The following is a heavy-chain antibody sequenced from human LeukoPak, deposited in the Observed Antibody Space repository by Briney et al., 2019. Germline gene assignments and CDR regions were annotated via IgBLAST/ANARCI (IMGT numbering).Heavy chain of an antibody. J-gene: IGHJ4*02. CDR1: GGSFSGYY. Sequence: PSETLSLTCAVYGGSFSGYYWSWVRQPPGKGLEWIGDINHSGTSTQNPSLKSRVTISVDTSKNQFSLKLSSVTAADTAVYYCPITMTRGVITTWGQGTLVTVSS. CDR3: PITMTRGVITT. V-gene: IGHV4-34*01. D-gene: IGHD3-10*01. CDR2: INHSGTS.